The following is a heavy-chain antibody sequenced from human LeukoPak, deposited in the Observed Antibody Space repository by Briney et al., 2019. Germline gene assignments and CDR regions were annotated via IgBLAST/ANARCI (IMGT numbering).Heavy chain of an antibody. V-gene: IGHV3-33*08. J-gene: IGHJ4*02. CDR1: GFTFSGSA. CDR2: IWYDGSNK. Sequence: GGSLKLSCAASGFTFSGSAIHWVRQAPGKGLEWVAVIWYDGSNKYYADSVKGRFTISRDNSKNTLYLQMNSLRAEDTAVYYCARDVEVAASIDYWGQGTLVTVSS. CDR3: ARDVEVAASIDY. D-gene: IGHD2-15*01.